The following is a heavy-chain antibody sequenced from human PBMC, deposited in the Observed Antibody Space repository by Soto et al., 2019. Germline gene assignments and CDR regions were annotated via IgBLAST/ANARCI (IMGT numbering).Heavy chain of an antibody. Sequence: PSETLSLTCTVSGGSISSGGYYWSWIRQHPGKGLEWIGYIYYSGSTYYNPSLKSRVTISVDTSKNQFSLKLSSVTAADTAGYYCARDGAGYCGGGSCYDAFDIGAQGTRVTV. CDR2: IYYSGST. V-gene: IGHV4-31*03. D-gene: IGHD2-15*01. CDR3: ARDGAGYCGGGSCYDAFDI. J-gene: IGHJ3*02. CDR1: GGSISSGGYY.